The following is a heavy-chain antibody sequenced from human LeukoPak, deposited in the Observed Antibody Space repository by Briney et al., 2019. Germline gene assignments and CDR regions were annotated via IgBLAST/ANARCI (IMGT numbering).Heavy chain of an antibody. CDR2: IKQDGSEE. J-gene: IGHJ4*02. V-gene: IGHV3-7*01. D-gene: IGHD6-19*01. Sequence: GGSLRLSCAASGFTFSSYWMTWGRQAPGKGVEWVADIKQDGSEEYYVDSVKGRFTIYRDNAKNSLYLQMTSLRAEDTAVYYCARAFSSGWADYWGQGTLVTVSS. CDR3: ARAFSSGWADY. CDR1: GFTFSSYW.